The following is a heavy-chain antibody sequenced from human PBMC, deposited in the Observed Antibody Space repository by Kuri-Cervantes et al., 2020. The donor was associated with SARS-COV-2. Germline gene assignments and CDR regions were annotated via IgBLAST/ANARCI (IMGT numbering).Heavy chain of an antibody. CDR1: GFIFSDYA. V-gene: IGHV3-30*04. Sequence: GESLKISCAASGFIFSDYAIDWVRQAPGKGLEWVAIISFDGRNTHYADSVKGRFTISRDNSKNVVYLQMNRLRLEDTANNYCARDPWRADVSDWKRPFDYWGQGNLVTVSS. J-gene: IGHJ4*02. D-gene: IGHD6-19*01. CDR3: ARDPWRADVSDWKRPFDY. CDR2: ISFDGRNT.